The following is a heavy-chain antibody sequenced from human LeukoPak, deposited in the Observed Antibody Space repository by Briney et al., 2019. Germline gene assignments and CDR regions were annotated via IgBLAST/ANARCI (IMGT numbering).Heavy chain of an antibody. D-gene: IGHD2-15*01. Sequence: GGSLRLSCAASGFTFSTYAMHWVRQAPGKGLEWVTVISYDGTNKYYADAVKGRFTISRDNSKNTLYLQMNSLRAEDTAVYYCAKSLGYCSGNRCRVNCYYYYGMDVWGQGTTVTVSS. V-gene: IGHV3-30*18. J-gene: IGHJ6*02. CDR1: GFTFSTYA. CDR2: ISYDGTNK. CDR3: AKSLGYCSGNRCRVNCYYYYGMDV.